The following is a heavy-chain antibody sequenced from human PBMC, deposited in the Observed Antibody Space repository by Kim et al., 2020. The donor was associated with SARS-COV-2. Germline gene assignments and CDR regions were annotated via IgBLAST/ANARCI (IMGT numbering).Heavy chain of an antibody. Sequence: TNYAQKLQGRVTMTTDTSTSTAYMELRSLRSDDTAVYYCARGKMTAVADFWGQGTLVTVSS. CDR3: ARGKMTAVADF. D-gene: IGHD6-19*01. CDR2: T. V-gene: IGHV1-18*01. J-gene: IGHJ4*02.